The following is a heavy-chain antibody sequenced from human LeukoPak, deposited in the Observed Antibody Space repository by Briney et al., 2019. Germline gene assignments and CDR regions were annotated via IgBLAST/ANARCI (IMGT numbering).Heavy chain of an antibody. Sequence: SETLSLTCTVSGGSIGSYYWSWMRQFAGNGLEWIGRIYNSGTTHYNPSLKSRVTISVDTSKNQISLKLTSVTAADTAVYYCARGVEAAAVDYYYYMDVWGKGTTVTVSS. D-gene: IGHD6-13*01. CDR2: IYNSGTT. J-gene: IGHJ6*03. V-gene: IGHV4-4*07. CDR3: ARGVEAAAVDYYYYMDV. CDR1: GGSIGSYY.